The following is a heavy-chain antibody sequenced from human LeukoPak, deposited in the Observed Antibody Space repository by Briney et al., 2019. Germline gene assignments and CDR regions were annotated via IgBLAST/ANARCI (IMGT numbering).Heavy chain of an antibody. Sequence: SETLPLTCGVYGGSFSGYYWSWIRQPPGKGLEWIGEINHSGSTNYNPSLKSRVTISVDTSKNQFSLKLSSVTAADTAVYYCARRARYDFWSGYYRKYNWFDPWGQGTLVTVSS. CDR1: GGSFSGYY. V-gene: IGHV4-34*01. CDR3: ARRARYDFWSGYYRKYNWFDP. J-gene: IGHJ5*02. D-gene: IGHD3-3*01. CDR2: INHSGST.